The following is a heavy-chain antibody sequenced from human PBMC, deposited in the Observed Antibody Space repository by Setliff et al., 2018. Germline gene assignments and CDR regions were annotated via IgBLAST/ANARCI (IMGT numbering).Heavy chain of an antibody. D-gene: IGHD6-19*01. J-gene: IGHJ6*03. CDR1: GGSISSGDYY. Sequence: SETLSLTCTVSGGSISSGDYYWSWIRQPLGKGLEWIGYIYSSGTTYSNPSLKSRVTISVDTSKNQFSLKLNSVTAADMAVYYCAREQWLDPPGYYYMDVWAKGTTVTVSS. CDR3: AREQWLDPPGYYYMDV. CDR2: IYSSGTT. V-gene: IGHV4-31*02.